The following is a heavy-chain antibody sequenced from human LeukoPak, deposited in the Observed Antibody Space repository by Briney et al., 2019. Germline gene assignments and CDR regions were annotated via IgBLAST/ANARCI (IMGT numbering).Heavy chain of an antibody. D-gene: IGHD3-3*01. V-gene: IGHV4-30-4*08. CDR3: ARGYYDFWSGYCYFDY. J-gene: IGHJ4*02. CDR1: GGSISSGDYY. CDR2: ISYSGST. Sequence: SETLSLTCTVSGGSISSGDYYWSWIRQPPGKGLAWIGYISYSGSTYYNPSLKSRVTISVATSKHQFSLKLSSVTAADTAVYYCARGYYDFWSGYCYFDYWGQGTLVTVSS.